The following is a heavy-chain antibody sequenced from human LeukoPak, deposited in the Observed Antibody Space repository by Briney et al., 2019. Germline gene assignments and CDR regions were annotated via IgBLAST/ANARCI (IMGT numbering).Heavy chain of an antibody. Sequence: GGSLRLSCAASGFTFSSYAMHWVRQAPGKGLEWVAVISYDGSNKYYADSVKGRFTISRDNSKNTLYLQMNSLRAEDTAVYYCAKDRYGGPNYYFDYWGQGTLVTVSS. CDR2: ISYDGSNK. J-gene: IGHJ4*02. CDR1: GFTFSSYA. V-gene: IGHV3-30*04. CDR3: AKDRYGGPNYYFDY. D-gene: IGHD4-23*01.